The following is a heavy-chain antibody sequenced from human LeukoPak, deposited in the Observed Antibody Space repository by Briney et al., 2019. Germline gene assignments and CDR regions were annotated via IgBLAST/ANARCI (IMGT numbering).Heavy chain of an antibody. Sequence: SETLSLTCTVSGGSISSGGYYWSWIRQHPGKGLEWIGYIYYSGSTHYNPSLKSRVTISVDTSKNQFSLKLSSVTAADTAVYYCAREGDYYGSGSYWDYWGQGTLVTVSS. D-gene: IGHD3-10*01. J-gene: IGHJ4*02. CDR1: GGSISSGGYY. CDR2: IYYSGST. V-gene: IGHV4-31*03. CDR3: AREGDYYGSGSYWDY.